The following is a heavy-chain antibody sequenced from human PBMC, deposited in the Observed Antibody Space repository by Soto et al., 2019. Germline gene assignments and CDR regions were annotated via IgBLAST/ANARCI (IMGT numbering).Heavy chain of an antibody. CDR1: GFTFSYYY. V-gene: IGHV3-11*01. D-gene: IGHD6-6*01. Sequence: GGSLRLSCAASGFTFSYYYMSWIRQAPGKGLEWVSYITSSGSSIYYADSVKGRFTISRDNAKNSLYLQMNSLGAEDTAVYYCARDKGQLVPADGYWGQGTLATVSS. CDR2: ITSSGSSI. J-gene: IGHJ4*02. CDR3: ARDKGQLVPADGY.